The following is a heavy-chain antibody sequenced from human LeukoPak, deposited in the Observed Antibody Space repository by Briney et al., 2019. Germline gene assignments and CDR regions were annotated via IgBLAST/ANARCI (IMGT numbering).Heavy chain of an antibody. V-gene: IGHV3-23*01. J-gene: IGHJ4*02. D-gene: IGHD2/OR15-2a*01. Sequence: GGSLRLSCAASGFTFSSYAMSWVRQAPGKGLEWVSTITGGGGSTYYADSVKGRVAISRENSRNMLYLQVNSLRAEDTAVYYCARGEGTGVSSYYRYWGQGTVVIVSS. CDR3: ARGEGTGVSSYYRY. CDR2: ITGGGGST. CDR1: GFTFSSYA.